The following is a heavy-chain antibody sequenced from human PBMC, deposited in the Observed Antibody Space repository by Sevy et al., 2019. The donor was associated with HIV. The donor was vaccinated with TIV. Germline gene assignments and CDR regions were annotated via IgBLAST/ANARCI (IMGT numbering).Heavy chain of an antibody. Sequence: GGSLRLSCAASGFTLSSYWMSWVRQAPGKGLEWVANIKQDGSEQYYVDSVKGRFTISRDNAKNSLYLQMNSLRAEDTAVYYCARNYYGMDVWGQGTTVTVSS. CDR1: GFTLSSYW. CDR2: IKQDGSEQ. J-gene: IGHJ6*02. V-gene: IGHV3-7*01. CDR3: ARNYYGMDV.